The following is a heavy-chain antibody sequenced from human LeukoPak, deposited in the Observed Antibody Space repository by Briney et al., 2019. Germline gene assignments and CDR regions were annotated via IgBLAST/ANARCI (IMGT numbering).Heavy chain of an antibody. CDR3: ARGGWLPDYYYYYYMDV. J-gene: IGHJ6*03. Sequence: GGSLRLSCAASGFTLSSYGMHWVRQAPGKGLEWVAVIWHDGSNKYYADSVKGRFTISRDNSKNTLYLQMNSLRAEDTAVYYCARGGWLPDYYYYYYMDVWGKGTTVTVSS. V-gene: IGHV3-33*01. CDR1: GFTLSSYG. D-gene: IGHD6-19*01. CDR2: IWHDGSNK.